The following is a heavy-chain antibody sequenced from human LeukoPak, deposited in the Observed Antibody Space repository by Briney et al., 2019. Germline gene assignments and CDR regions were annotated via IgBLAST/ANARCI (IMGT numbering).Heavy chain of an antibody. CDR1: GGSITTYY. CDR3: ARGISSFDP. V-gene: IGHV4-59*01. CDR2: IYYSGST. D-gene: IGHD2-15*01. J-gene: IGHJ5*02. Sequence: PSEALSLTCTVSGGSITTYYWSWIRQPPGKGLEWMGYIYYSGSTNYNPSLKSRVTISIDTSKNQFSLKLSSVTAADTAVYYCARGISSFDPWGQGTLVTVSS.